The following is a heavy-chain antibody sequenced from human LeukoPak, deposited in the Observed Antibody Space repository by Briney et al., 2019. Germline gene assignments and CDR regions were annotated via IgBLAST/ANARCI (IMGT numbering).Heavy chain of an antibody. V-gene: IGHV4-4*02. CDR1: GDSISTNHW. J-gene: IGHJ4*02. CDR3: VSARWDY. D-gene: IGHD5-24*01. Sequence: SGTLSLTCAVSGDSISTNHWWSWVRQPPGKGLEWIGEVYHSGSTNYNPSLKSRVTISVDKSKNLFSLKLTSVTAADTAMYYCVSARWDYWGQGTLVTVSS. CDR2: VYHSGST.